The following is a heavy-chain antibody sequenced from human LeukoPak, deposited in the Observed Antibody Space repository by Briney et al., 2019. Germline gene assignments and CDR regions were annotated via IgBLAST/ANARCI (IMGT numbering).Heavy chain of an antibody. J-gene: IGHJ4*02. CDR2: IKQDGSEK. CDR3: PRDYSWELLMDY. Sequence: GGSLRHSCAASGFTFSSYWMSWVRQAPGKGLELVANIKQDGSEKYYVDSVKGRFTISRDNAKNSLYLQMNSLRAEDTAVYYCPRDYSWELLMDYWGQGTLVTVSS. CDR1: GFTFSSYW. D-gene: IGHD1-26*01. V-gene: IGHV3-7*01.